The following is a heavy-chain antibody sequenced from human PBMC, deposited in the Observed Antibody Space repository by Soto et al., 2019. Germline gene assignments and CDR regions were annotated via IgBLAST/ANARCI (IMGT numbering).Heavy chain of an antibody. CDR1: GFTFSSYE. J-gene: IGHJ4*02. CDR3: ARVASSSGWDFDY. CDR2: ISSSGSTI. V-gene: IGHV3-48*03. D-gene: IGHD6-19*01. Sequence: GGSLRLSCAASGFTFSSYEMNWVRQAPGKGLEWVSYISSSGSTIYYADSVKGRFTISRDNAKNSLYLQMNSLRAEDTAVYYCARVASSSGWDFDYWGQGTLVTVSS.